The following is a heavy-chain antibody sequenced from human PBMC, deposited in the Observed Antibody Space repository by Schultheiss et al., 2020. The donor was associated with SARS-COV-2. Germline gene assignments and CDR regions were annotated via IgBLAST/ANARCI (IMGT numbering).Heavy chain of an antibody. CDR1: GFTFNEYA. CDR3: ARASSYYYMDV. Sequence: GGSLRLSCAASGFTFNEYAMHWVRQAPGKGLEYVSGIRTNGDSTYYADSVKGRFTISRDNSKNTLYLQMNSLRAEDTAVYYCARASSYYYMDVWGKGTTVTVSS. V-gene: IGHV3-64*02. J-gene: IGHJ6*03. CDR2: IRTNGDST.